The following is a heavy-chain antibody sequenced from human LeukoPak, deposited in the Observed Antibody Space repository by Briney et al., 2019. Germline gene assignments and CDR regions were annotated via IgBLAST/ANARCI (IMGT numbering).Heavy chain of an antibody. CDR2: INTNTGNP. CDR3: ARYGDYRLYYYGMDV. CDR1: GYTFTSYA. D-gene: IGHD4-17*01. V-gene: IGHV7-4-1*02. J-gene: IGHJ6*02. Sequence: GASVKVSCKASGYTFTSYAMNWVRQAPGQGLEWMGWINTNTGNPTYAQGFTGRFVFSLDTSVSTAYLQISSLKAEDTALYYCARYGDYRLYYYGMDVWGQGTTVTVSS.